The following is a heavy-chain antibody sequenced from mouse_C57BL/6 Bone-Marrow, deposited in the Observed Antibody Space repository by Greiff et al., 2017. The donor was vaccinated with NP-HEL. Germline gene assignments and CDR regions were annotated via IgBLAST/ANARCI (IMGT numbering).Heavy chain of an antibody. CDR1: GYTFTSYW. D-gene: IGHD1-1*01. CDR3: ARPSITTVVTPFDY. J-gene: IGHJ2*01. Sequence: HVQLQQPGAELVRPGSSVKLSCKASGYTFTSYWMDWVKQRPGQGLEWIGNIYPSDSETHYNQKFKDKATLTVDKSSSTAYMQLSSLTSEDSAVYYCARPSITTVVTPFDYWGQGTTLTVSS. CDR2: IYPSDSET. V-gene: IGHV1-61*01.